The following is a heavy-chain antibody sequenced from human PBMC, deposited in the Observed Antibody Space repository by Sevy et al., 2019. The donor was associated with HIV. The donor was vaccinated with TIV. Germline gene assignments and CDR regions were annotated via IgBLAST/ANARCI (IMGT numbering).Heavy chain of an antibody. CDR1: GFTFDDYA. CDR3: ARDRDDGYCTNGVCFNFDN. J-gene: IGHJ4*01. Sequence: GGSLRLSCAASGFTFDDYAMHWVRQAPGKGLEWVSGISWNSGSIDYADSVKGRFTISRDNAKNSLYLQMKSLRADDTALYYCARDRDDGYCTNGVCFNFDNSGQGTMVTVSS. V-gene: IGHV3-9*01. CDR2: ISWNSGSI. D-gene: IGHD2-8*01.